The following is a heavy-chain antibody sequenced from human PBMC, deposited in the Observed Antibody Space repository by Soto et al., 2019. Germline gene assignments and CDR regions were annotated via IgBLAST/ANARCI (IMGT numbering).Heavy chain of an antibody. CDR2: ITIRTGNV. CDR3: VRDRDLYRDMFHADL. V-gene: IGHV3-48*02. D-gene: IGHD3-10*02. Sequence: GGSLRLSCEASGFTISECSMNWVRQAPGKGLEWLAYITIRTGNVLYADSVRGRFTISADNAENSVILQMISLRDEDSAVYFCVRDRDLYRDMFHADLWGQGALVTVSS. J-gene: IGHJ4*01. CDR1: GFTISECS.